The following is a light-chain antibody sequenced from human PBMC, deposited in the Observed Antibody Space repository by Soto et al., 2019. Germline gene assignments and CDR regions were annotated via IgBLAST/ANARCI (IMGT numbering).Light chain of an antibody. CDR3: TSYTTSSTLV. Sequence: QSVLTQPASVSESLGQSITISCTGTSSDVGYYNYVSWYQHHSGKAPKLMIYDVSNRPSGVSRRFSGSKSGNTASLTISGLRAEDEADYYCTSYTTSSTLVFGGGTKLTVL. CDR2: DVS. V-gene: IGLV2-14*03. CDR1: SSDVGYYNY. J-gene: IGLJ2*01.